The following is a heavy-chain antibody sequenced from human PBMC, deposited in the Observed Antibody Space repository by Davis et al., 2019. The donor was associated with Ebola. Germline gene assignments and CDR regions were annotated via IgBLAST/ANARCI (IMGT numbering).Heavy chain of an antibody. V-gene: IGHV4-34*01. J-gene: IGHJ4*02. D-gene: IGHD3-10*01. Sequence: PGGSLRLSCGVYGGSFSGYYWSWIRQPPGKGLEWIGEINHSGSANYNPSLKSRVTISVDTSKNQFSLKLSSVTAAETAVYYCARAGVYRPYYFDYWGQGTLVTVSS. CDR1: GGSFSGYY. CDR2: INHSGSA. CDR3: ARAGVYRPYYFDY.